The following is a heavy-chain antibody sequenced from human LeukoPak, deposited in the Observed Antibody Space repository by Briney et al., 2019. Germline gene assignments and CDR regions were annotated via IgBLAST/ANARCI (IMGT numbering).Heavy chain of an antibody. CDR3: AKLPTISTNY. CDR2: IGGSGIRT. CDR1: GFTFTTYG. V-gene: IGHV3-23*01. Sequence: PGGSLRLSCSASGFTFTTYGMNWVRQAPGKGLEWVSGIGGSGIRTYYADSVKGRFTISRDNSRNTVYLQMNSLRDEDTAVYYCAKLPTISTNYWGQGTLVTVSS. D-gene: IGHD3-9*01. J-gene: IGHJ4*02.